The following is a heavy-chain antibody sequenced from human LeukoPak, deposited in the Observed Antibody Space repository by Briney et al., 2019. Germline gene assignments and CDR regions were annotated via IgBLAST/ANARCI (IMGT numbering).Heavy chain of an antibody. CDR2: IYARGST. CDR3: ARDGYCSSTSCPKYFQH. J-gene: IGHJ1*01. Sequence: PSETLSLTCTVSGGSISSYYWSWIRQPAGKGLEWIGRIYARGSTSYNPSLKSRVTMSVDTSKNQFSLKLSSVTAADTAVYYCARDGYCSSTSCPKYFQHWGQGTLVTVSS. V-gene: IGHV4-4*07. CDR1: GGSISSYY. D-gene: IGHD2-2*01.